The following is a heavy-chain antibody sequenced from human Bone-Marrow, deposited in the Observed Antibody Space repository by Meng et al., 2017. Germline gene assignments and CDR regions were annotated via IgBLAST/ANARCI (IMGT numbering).Heavy chain of an antibody. Sequence: LPLLQSGSALMKPGASVKVSCTASRYTFTSYDINWVQQATGQVLEWMGWMNPNSGNTGYAQKFRRMGTKIKNTSICTAYMGLSSLRTQYAAVYYCAVRAETWGQGTLVTVSS. J-gene: IGHJ5*02. V-gene: IGHV1-8*01. CDR2: MNPNSGNT. CDR3: AVRAET. CDR1: RYTFTSYD.